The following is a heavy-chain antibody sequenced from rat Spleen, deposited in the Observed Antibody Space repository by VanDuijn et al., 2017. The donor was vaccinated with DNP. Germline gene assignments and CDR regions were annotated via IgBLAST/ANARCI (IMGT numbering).Heavy chain of an antibody. CDR1: GFTFSDYY. Sequence: EVQLVESGGDLVQPGRFLKLFCAASGFTFSDYYMAWVRQAPTKGLEWVASISPGGDNTYYRDSVKGRFTISRDNAKSTLYLQMDSLRSEETATYYCTRERQYMFDYWGQGVMVTVSS. CDR3: TRERQYMFDY. CDR2: ISPGGDNT. V-gene: IGHV5S11*01. J-gene: IGHJ2*01. D-gene: IGHD1-9*01.